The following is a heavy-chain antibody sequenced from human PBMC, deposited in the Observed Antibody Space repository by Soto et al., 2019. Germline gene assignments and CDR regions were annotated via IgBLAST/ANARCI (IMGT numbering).Heavy chain of an antibody. D-gene: IGHD6-19*01. Sequence: GGSLRLSCAASGFTFSSYAMHWVRQAPGKGLEWVAVISYDGSNKYYADSVKGRFTISRDNSKNTLYLQMNSLRAEDTAVYYCEKKLGRGGWFKYFNYGARETLLTVSS. J-gene: IGHJ4*02. CDR1: GFTFSSYA. CDR2: ISYDGSNK. CDR3: EKKLGRGGWFKYFNY. V-gene: IGHV3-30-3*02.